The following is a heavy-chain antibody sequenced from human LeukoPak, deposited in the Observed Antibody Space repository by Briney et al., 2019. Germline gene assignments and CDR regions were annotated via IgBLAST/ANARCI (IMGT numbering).Heavy chain of an antibody. CDR3: ARGHSTSSSFDY. D-gene: IGHD6-6*01. Sequence: ASVKVSRKASGYTFSGYYMFWVRQAPGQGLGWMGRINLNSGDTNYAQKFRGRVTLTRDTSITTAYMELRGLISDDTAVYYCARGHSTSSSFDYWGQGTLVTVSS. J-gene: IGHJ4*02. CDR2: INLNSGDT. CDR1: GYTFSGYY. V-gene: IGHV1-2*02.